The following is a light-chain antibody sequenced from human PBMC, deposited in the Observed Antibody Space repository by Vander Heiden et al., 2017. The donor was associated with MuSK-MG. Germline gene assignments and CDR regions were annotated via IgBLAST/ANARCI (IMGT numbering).Light chain of an antibody. CDR2: DVS. Sequence: EIVLTQSPATLSSSPGEGATLSCRASQSVETCLAGYQQKPGQAPRLLITDVSNRATGSPARFSGGGSGTDVTLTISSLEPEDVADDYCQQRYSWPLTFGGGTKVEIK. J-gene: IGKJ4*01. V-gene: IGKV3-11*01. CDR3: QQRYSWPLT. CDR1: QSVETC.